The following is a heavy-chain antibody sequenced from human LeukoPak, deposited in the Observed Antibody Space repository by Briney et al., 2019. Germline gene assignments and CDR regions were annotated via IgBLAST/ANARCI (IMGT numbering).Heavy chain of an antibody. CDR2: ISYDGSNK. Sequence: GSSLRLSCAASGFTFSKNAVHWVRQAPGKGLEWVAVISYDGSNKFYADSVKGRFTLSRDNSKNTLYLQMNSLRIEDTAVYYCGRGSVGFGELNYWGQGTLVTVSS. CDR3: GRGSVGFGELNY. V-gene: IGHV3-30-3*01. D-gene: IGHD3-10*01. J-gene: IGHJ4*02. CDR1: GFTFSKNA.